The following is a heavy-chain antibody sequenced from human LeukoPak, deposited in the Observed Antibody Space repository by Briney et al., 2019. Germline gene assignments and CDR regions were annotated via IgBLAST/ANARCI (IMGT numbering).Heavy chain of an antibody. V-gene: IGHV4-39*07. D-gene: IGHD3-10*01. CDR3: ARDPVRPEGMDV. J-gene: IGHJ6*02. CDR1: GGSISSSSY. CDR2: IYYSGST. Sequence: SETLSLTCTVSGGSISSSSYWGWIRQPPGKGLEWIGSIYYSGSTYYNPSLKSRVTISVDTSKNQFSLKLSSVTAADTAVYYCARDPVRPEGMDVWGQGTTVTVSS.